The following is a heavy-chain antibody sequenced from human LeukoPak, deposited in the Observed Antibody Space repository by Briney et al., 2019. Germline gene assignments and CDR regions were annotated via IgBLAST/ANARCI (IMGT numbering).Heavy chain of an antibody. Sequence: NPSQTLSLTCTVSGGSISSGGYYWSWIRQPPGKGLEWIGYIYYNGGTNYNPSLRSRVTISVDTSKNHFSLRLSSVTAADTAMYYCARAGGVDTAMDANFDYWGQGTLVTVSS. CDR2: IYYNGGT. CDR3: ARAGGVDTAMDANFDY. CDR1: GGSISSGGYY. D-gene: IGHD5-18*01. J-gene: IGHJ4*02. V-gene: IGHV4-61*03.